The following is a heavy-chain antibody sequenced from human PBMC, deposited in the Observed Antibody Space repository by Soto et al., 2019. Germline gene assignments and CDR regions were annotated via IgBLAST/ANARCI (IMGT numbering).Heavy chain of an antibody. CDR2: IIPIFGTA. CDR1: GGTFSSYA. CDR3: ASHEGALWFGQYNWFDP. J-gene: IGHJ5*02. V-gene: IGHV1-69*13. Sequence: SVKVSCKASGGTFSSYAISWVRQAPGQGLEWMGGIIPIFGTANYAQKFQGRVTITADESTSTAYMELSSLRSGDTAVYYCASHEGALWFGQYNWFDPWGQGTLVTVSS. D-gene: IGHD3-10*01.